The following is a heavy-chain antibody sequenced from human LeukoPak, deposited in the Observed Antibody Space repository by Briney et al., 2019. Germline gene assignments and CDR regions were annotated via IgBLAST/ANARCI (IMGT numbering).Heavy chain of an antibody. CDR2: ISGSGNTI. Sequence: GGSLRLSCGVTGFTFNNYEMNWVRQAPGKGLEWVSFISGSGNTIYYAASVKGRFTISRDNAKNSLSLQMNSLRAEDTAVYYCAELGITMIGGVWGKGTTVTISS. CDR3: AELGITMIGGV. D-gene: IGHD3-10*02. J-gene: IGHJ6*04. CDR1: GFTFNNYE. V-gene: IGHV3-48*03.